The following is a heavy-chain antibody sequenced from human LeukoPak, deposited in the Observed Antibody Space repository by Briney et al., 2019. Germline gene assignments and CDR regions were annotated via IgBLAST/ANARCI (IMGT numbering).Heavy chain of an antibody. CDR3: ARDKDNWNDVGAFDI. Sequence: SETLSLTCTVSGGSISSYYWSWIRQPPGKGLEWIGYIYYSGSTNYNPSLKSRVTISVDTSKNQFSLKLSSVTAADTAVYYCARDKDNWNDVGAFDIWGQGTMVTVSS. D-gene: IGHD1-1*01. V-gene: IGHV4-59*01. J-gene: IGHJ3*02. CDR2: IYYSGST. CDR1: GGSISSYY.